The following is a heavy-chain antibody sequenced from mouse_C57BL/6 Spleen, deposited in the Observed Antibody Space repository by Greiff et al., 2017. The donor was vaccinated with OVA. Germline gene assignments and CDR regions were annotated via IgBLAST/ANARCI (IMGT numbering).Heavy chain of an antibody. CDR3: ARAPTGTDFDY. J-gene: IGHJ2*01. CDR1: GFTFSDYG. D-gene: IGHD4-1*01. Sequence: DVMLVESGGGLVKPGGSLKLSCAASGFTFSDYGMHWVRQAPEKGLEWVAYISSGSSTIYYADTVKGRFTISRDNTKNTLFLQMTSLRSEDTAMYYCARAPTGTDFDYWGKGTTLTVSS. V-gene: IGHV5-17*01. CDR2: ISSGSSTI.